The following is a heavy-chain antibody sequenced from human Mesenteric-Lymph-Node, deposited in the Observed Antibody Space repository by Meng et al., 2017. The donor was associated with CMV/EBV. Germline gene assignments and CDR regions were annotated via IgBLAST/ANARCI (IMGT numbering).Heavy chain of an antibody. D-gene: IGHD4-23*01. CDR3: ARGKGWGSTVLTRYYYGMDV. CDR2: INHRGST. CDR1: GGPFSSYY. V-gene: IGHV4-34*01. J-gene: IGHJ6*02. Sequence: GSLRLSCAVYGGPFSSYYWSWIRQPPGKGLEWIGEINHRGSTNYNPSLKSRVTISVDTSKNQFSLKLSSVTAADTAVYYCARGKGWGSTVLTRYYYGMDVWGQGTTVTVSS.